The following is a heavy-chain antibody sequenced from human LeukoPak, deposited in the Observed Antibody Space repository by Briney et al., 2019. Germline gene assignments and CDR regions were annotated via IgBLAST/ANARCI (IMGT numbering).Heavy chain of an antibody. CDR1: GGSISSGSYY. CDR3: ARVAAVAGTGNWFDP. Sequence: PSETLSLTCTVSGGSISSGSYYWSWIRQPAGKGLEWIGRIYTSGSTNYNPSLKSRVTISVDTSKNQFSLKLSSVTAADTAVYYCARVAAVAGTGNWFDPWGQGTLVTVSS. J-gene: IGHJ5*02. D-gene: IGHD6-19*01. V-gene: IGHV4-61*02. CDR2: IYTSGST.